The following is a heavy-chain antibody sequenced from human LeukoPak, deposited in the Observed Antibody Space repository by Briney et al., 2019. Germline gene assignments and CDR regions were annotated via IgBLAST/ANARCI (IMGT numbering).Heavy chain of an antibody. Sequence: SETLSLTCTVSGGSISSYYWSWIRQPPGKGLEWIGYIYYSGSTNYNPSLKSRVTLSVDTSKNQFSLKLSSVTAADTAVYYCARDTTGYYQHYGMDVWGQGTMVTVSS. CDR2: IYYSGST. CDR1: GGSISSYY. J-gene: IGHJ6*02. V-gene: IGHV4-59*01. CDR3: ARDTTGYYQHYGMDV. D-gene: IGHD3-9*01.